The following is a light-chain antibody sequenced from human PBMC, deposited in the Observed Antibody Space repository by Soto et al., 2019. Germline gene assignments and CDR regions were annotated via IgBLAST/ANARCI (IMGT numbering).Light chain of an antibody. CDR3: AAWDDSLSAHVV. CDR2: RNN. Sequence: QSVLTQPPSASGTPGQRVTISCSGSSSNIGSNYVYWYQQLPGTAPKLLIYRNNQRPSWVPDRFSGSKSGTSASLAISGLRSEDEADYYCAAWDDSLSAHVVFGGGTKLTVL. V-gene: IGLV1-47*01. J-gene: IGLJ2*01. CDR1: SSNIGSNY.